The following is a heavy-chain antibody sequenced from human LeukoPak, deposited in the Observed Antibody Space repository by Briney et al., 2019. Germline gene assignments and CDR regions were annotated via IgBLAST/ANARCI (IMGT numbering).Heavy chain of an antibody. CDR1: GGSISSHY. CDR2: IYYSGST. Sequence: SATLSLTCTVSGGSISSHYWSWIRQPPGKGLEWIGYIYYSGSTNYNPSLKSRVTISVDTSKNQFSLKLSSVTAADTAVYYCAREVGATGDWFDPWGQGTLVTVSS. J-gene: IGHJ5*02. V-gene: IGHV4-59*11. CDR3: AREVGATGDWFDP. D-gene: IGHD5-24*01.